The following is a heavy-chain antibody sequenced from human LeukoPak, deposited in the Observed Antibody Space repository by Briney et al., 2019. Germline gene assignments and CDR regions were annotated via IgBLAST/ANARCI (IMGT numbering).Heavy chain of an antibody. CDR1: GFTFSSYA. V-gene: IGHV3-23*01. CDR2: ISGSGGST. D-gene: IGHD2-2*01. CDR3: AKDDQLQDYFDY. Sequence: GGSLGLSCAASGFTFSSYAMSWVRQAPGKGLEWVSAISGSGGSTYYADSVKGRFTISRDNSKNTLYLQMNSLRAEDTAVYYCAKDDQLQDYFDYWGQGTLVTVSS. J-gene: IGHJ4*02.